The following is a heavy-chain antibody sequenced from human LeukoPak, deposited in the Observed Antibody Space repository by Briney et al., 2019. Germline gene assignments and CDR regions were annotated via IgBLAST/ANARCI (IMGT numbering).Heavy chain of an antibody. CDR1: GYRFTNYW. CDR2: IYPSDSDT. V-gene: IGHV5-51*01. CDR3: ARHVRQWYGELYYYYMDV. D-gene: IGHD3-10*01. J-gene: IGHJ6*03. Sequence: GESLKISFQGSGYRFTNYWIAWVRQLPGKGLEWMGIIYPSDSDTTYSPSFQGQVTISADKSINTAYLQWSSLKASDTAMYYCARHVRQWYGELYYYYMDVWGKGTSVTVSS.